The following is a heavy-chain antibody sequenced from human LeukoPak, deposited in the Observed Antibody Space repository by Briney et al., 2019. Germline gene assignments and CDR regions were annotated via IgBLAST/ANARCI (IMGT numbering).Heavy chain of an antibody. CDR1: EFTLSRYW. CDR3: ARVNPLMAPAASDI. Sequence: AGGSLRLSCAASEFTLSRYWMAWVRQAPGKGLAWVANINQDGSEKYYVDSVKGRFTISRDNAKNSLYLQMNSLRADDTAIFYCARVNPLMAPAASDIWGQGTMVAVSS. D-gene: IGHD2-8*01. J-gene: IGHJ3*02. V-gene: IGHV3-7*01. CDR2: INQDGSEK.